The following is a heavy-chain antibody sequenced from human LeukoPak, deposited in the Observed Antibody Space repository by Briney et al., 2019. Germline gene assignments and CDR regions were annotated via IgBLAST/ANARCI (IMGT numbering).Heavy chain of an antibody. CDR1: GFTFSSYG. V-gene: IGHV3-30*18. J-gene: IGHJ1*01. D-gene: IGHD5-12*01. Sequence: GGSLTLSCAASGFTFSSYGMHWVRQAPGKGLEWVAVISYDGSNKYYADSAKGRFTISRDNSKNTLYLQMNSLRAEDTAVYYCAKDPPIKHWGQGTLVTVSS. CDR2: ISYDGSNK. CDR3: AKDPPIKH.